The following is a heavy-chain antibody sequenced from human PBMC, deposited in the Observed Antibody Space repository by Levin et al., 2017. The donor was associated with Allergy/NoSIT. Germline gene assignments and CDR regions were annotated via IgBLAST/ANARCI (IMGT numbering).Heavy chain of an antibody. CDR2: ISGTSSHI. J-gene: IGHJ3*02. D-gene: IGHD6-13*01. V-gene: IGHV3-21*01. Sequence: PGGSLRLSCAASGFTFSRYTMNWVRQAPGKGLEWVSSISGTSSHIFYADSVRGRFTISRDNAKNSLSLQMNSLRAEDTAVFHCATGTPEIYSSSWGAFDIWGQGTMVTVSS. CDR1: GFTFSRYT. CDR3: ATGTPEIYSSSWGAFDI.